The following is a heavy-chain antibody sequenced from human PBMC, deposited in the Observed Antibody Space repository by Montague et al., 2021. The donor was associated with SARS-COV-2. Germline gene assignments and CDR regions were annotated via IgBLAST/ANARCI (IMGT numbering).Heavy chain of an antibody. D-gene: IGHD6-19*01. J-gene: IGHJ4*02. CDR3: AREYSSGVYFDY. CDR1: GFLLSTSGMC. Sequence: PALVKPTQTLTLTCTFSGFLLSTSGMCVSWIRQPPGKALEWLARIDWDDDKYYSTSLKTRLTISKDTSKNQVVLTMTNMDPVDTATYYCAREYSSGVYFDYWGQGTLVTVSS. V-gene: IGHV2-70*11. CDR2: IDWDDDK.